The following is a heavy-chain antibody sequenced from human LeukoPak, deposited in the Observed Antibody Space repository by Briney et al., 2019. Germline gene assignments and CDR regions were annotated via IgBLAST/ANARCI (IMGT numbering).Heavy chain of an antibody. D-gene: IGHD3-10*01. Sequence: SETLSLTCTVSGGSISSSNYYWGWIRQPPGKGLEWIGSIYYSGSTYYNPSLKSRVTISVDTSKNQFSLKLSSVTAADTAVYYCARVRDSKLQLYYFDYWGQGTLVTVSS. CDR2: IYYSGST. V-gene: IGHV4-39*01. J-gene: IGHJ4*02. CDR3: ARVRDSKLQLYYFDY. CDR1: GGSISSSNYY.